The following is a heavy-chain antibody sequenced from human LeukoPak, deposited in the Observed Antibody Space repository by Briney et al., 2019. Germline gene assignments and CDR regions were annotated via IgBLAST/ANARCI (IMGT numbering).Heavy chain of an antibody. CDR2: IYPSRST. CDR3: ARDPYGGDPDY. D-gene: IGHD4-23*01. V-gene: IGHV4-4*07. Sequence: SETLSLTCTVSGGSMRNYYWSWIRQPARKGLEWIGRIYPSRSTNYNPSLKSRVTMSIDTSKKQFSLWLSSVTAADTAVYYCARDPYGGDPDYWGQGTLVTVSS. J-gene: IGHJ4*02. CDR1: GGSMRNYY.